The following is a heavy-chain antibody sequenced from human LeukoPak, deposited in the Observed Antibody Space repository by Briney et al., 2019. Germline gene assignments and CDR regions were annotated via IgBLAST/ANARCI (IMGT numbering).Heavy chain of an antibody. J-gene: IGHJ4*02. CDR2: INHSGST. CDR3: VRLVQLFFGMGHGPKDYFDY. Sequence: SETLSLTCAVYGGSFSGYYWSWIRQPPGKGLEWIGEINHSGSTNYNPSLKSRVTISVDTSKNQFSLKLNSVTAADTAVYFCVRLVQLFFGMGHGPKDYFDYWGQGTLATVSS. V-gene: IGHV4-34*01. D-gene: IGHD3-3*01. CDR1: GGSFSGYY.